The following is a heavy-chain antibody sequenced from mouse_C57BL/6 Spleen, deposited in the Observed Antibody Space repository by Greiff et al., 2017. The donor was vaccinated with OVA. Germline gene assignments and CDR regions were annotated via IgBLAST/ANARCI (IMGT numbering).Heavy chain of an antibody. CDR1: GYTFTDDN. J-gene: IGHJ2*01. CDR3: ARGGILDGAYFYY. CDR2: INPNNGGN. Sequence: VQLQQSGPELVKPGASVKMSCKASGYTFTDDNMHWVKQSHGKSLEWIGYINPNNGGNSYNQKFKGKATLTVNKSSGTAYMELRSLTSEESAVYYCARGGILDGAYFYYWGQGTTLTVSS. V-gene: IGHV1-22*01.